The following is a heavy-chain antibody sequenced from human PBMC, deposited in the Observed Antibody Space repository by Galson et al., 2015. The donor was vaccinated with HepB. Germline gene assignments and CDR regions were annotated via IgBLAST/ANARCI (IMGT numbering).Heavy chain of an antibody. CDR2: ISGSTYI. V-gene: IGHV3-69-1*01. CDR1: GFSLSAYN. J-gene: IGHJ4*02. Sequence: SLRLSCAASGFSLSAYNMNWVRQAPGKGLEWVSSISGSTYISYKDSVLGRFTISTDTAENSVYLQMNSLRVEDTAVYYCARDSGSYDVLTGYSSYFDLWGPGTLVTVSS. CDR3: ARDSGSYDVLTGYSSYFDL. D-gene: IGHD3-9*01.